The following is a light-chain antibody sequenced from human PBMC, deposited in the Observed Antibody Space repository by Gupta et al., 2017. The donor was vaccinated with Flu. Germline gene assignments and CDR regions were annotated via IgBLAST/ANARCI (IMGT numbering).Light chain of an antibody. CDR2: DAS. CDR3: QQDHGLPT. V-gene: IGKV1-33*01. Sequence: SPSSLSASVGDSVTITCQASQDISNYLNWYQQKPGKAPKLLIYDASNWEKGVSSKFSGRRSGADFSFTISSLQAEDVATYYCQQDHGLPTFGQGTNIEIK. J-gene: IGKJ2*01. CDR1: QDISNY.